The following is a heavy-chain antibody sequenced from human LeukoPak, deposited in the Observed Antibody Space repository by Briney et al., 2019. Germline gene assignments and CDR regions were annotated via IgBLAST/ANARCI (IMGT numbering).Heavy chain of an antibody. CDR3: ARDGDPYDILTGSIRFDY. D-gene: IGHD3-9*01. Sequence: SVKVSCKASGGTFSSYAISWVRQAPGQGLEWMGRIIPIFGTANYAQKFQGRVTITTDESTSTAYMELSSLRSEDTAVYYCARDGDPYDILTGSIRFDYWGQGTLATVSS. CDR2: IIPIFGTA. V-gene: IGHV1-69*05. CDR1: GGTFSSYA. J-gene: IGHJ4*02.